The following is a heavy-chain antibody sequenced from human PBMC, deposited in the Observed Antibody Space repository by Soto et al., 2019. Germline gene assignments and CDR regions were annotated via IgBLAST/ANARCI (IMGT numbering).Heavy chain of an antibody. Sequence: QVQLQESGPGLVQPSATLSLTCTVSDVSINSFYWAWVRQPAGKGLEWVGPMDTSGTLNYNPPLKGLISISVDTSKNQFSLSLRAVPAADTAVHCYGRVVNLRGLYVWVQGTAVTVSS. CDR2: MDTSGTL. CDR3: GRVVNLRGLYV. J-gene: IGHJ6*02. D-gene: IGHD1-7*01. CDR1: DVSINSFY. V-gene: IGHV4-4*07.